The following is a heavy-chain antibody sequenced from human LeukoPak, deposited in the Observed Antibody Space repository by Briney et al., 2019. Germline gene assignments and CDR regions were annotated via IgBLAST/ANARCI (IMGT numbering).Heavy chain of an antibody. CDR2: ITHSGST. CDR1: GGSFSGYY. J-gene: IGHJ6*03. CDR3: ARTTMVRGTYYMDV. D-gene: IGHD3-10*01. V-gene: IGHV4-34*01. Sequence: SETLSLTCAVYGGSFSGYYWSWIRQSPGKGLEWIGEITHSGSTTYNPSLKSRVTISVDTSTNQFSLKLSSVTAADTAVYYCARTTMVRGTYYMDVWGKGATVTVSS.